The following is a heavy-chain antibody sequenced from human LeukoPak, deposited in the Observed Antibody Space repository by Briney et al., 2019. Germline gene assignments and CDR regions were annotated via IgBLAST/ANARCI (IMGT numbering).Heavy chain of an antibody. Sequence: PSETLSLTCTVSGGSISGYHWSWIRQPPGKGLEWIAYIYYTGSTGYNPSLKSRVTIPIDTSKNQFSLKLTSVTAADTAVYYCARTNAFDIWGQGTVVTVSS. V-gene: IGHV4-59*01. J-gene: IGHJ3*02. CDR3: ARTNAFDI. CDR1: GGSISGYH. CDR2: IYYTGST.